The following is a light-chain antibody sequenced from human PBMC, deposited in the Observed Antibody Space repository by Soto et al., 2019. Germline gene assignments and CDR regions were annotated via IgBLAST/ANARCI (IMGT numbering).Light chain of an antibody. CDR1: RSDIGDSNF. Sequence: QSALTQPASVSGSPGQSVTISCTGPRSDIGDSNFISWYQHSPGKAPRLLIYEVNNRPSGVSKRFSGSKAGNTAPLTISGLLDDEEADYFCDSFRSGTILVFGSGTKVTVL. J-gene: IGLJ1*01. CDR2: EVN. CDR3: DSFRSGTILV. V-gene: IGLV2-14*01.